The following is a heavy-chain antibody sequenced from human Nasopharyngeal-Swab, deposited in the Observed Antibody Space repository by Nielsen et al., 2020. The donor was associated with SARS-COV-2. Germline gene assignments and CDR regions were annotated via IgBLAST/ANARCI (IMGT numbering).Heavy chain of an antibody. CDR2: IDWDDDK. Sequence: SGPTLVKPTQTLTLTCTFSGFSPSPSGMCGSWIRPPPGKALEWLALIDWDDDKYYTTSLKTRLTISKDTSKNQVVLTMTNMDPVDTATYYCGRIGDKQWPAFDIWGQGTMVTVSS. V-gene: IGHV2-70*01. CDR3: GRIGDKQWPAFDI. CDR1: GFSPSPSGMC. J-gene: IGHJ3*02. D-gene: IGHD6-19*01.